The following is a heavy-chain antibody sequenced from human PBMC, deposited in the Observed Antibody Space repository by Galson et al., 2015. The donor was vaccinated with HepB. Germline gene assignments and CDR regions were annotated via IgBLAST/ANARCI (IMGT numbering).Heavy chain of an antibody. D-gene: IGHD5-18*01. CDR1: GFTFRSYA. J-gene: IGHJ4*02. V-gene: IGHV3-64D*06. CDR3: VRARGYSYGLFDY. CDR2: ISSNGGST. Sequence: SLRLSCAASGFTFRSYAMHWVRQAPGKGLEYVSAISSNGGSTYYADSVKGRFTISRDNSKNTLYLQMSSLRAEDTAVYYCVRARGYSYGLFDYWGQGTLVTVSS.